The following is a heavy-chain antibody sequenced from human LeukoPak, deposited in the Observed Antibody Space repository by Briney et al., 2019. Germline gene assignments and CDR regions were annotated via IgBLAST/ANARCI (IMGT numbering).Heavy chain of an antibody. CDR3: ARQTSVYCSSTSCYISAFDI. J-gene: IGHJ3*02. CDR2: IYPGDSDT. CDR1: GYSFTSYW. V-gene: IGHV5-51*01. D-gene: IGHD2-2*02. Sequence: NSGESLKISCKGSGYSFTSYWIGWVRQMPGKGLEWMGIIYPGDSDTRYSPSFQGQVTISADKSISTAYLQWSSLKASDTAMYYCARQTSVYCSSTSCYISAFDIRGQGTMVTVSS.